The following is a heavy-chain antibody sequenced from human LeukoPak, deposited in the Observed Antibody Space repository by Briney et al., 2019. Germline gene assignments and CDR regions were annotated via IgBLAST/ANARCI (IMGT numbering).Heavy chain of an antibody. J-gene: IGHJ4*02. CDR3: TREDLCGGNVYRCGGSDS. CDR1: GYTFTNFA. V-gene: IGHV1-18*01. Sequence: ASVKVSCKASGYTFTNFAISRVRQAPGAGLEWMGWINTYNGNTDYAQKVQDRVTMTADTSTSTAYMELRSLRSDDTAVYYCTREDLCGGNVYRCGGSDSWGQGTLVTVSS. D-gene: IGHD4-23*01. CDR2: INTYNGNT.